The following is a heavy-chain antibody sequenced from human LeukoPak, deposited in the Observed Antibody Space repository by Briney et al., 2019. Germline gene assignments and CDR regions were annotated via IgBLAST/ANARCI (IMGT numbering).Heavy chain of an antibody. CDR2: INSDGSST. Sequence: PGGSLRLSCAASRFTFNTYWMHWVRQAPGKGLVWVSRINSDGSSTSYADSVKGRFTISRDNAKNTLYLQMNSLRAEDTAVYYCARGSLLYYYDSSGSVNYYMDVWGKGTTVTVSS. J-gene: IGHJ6*03. CDR3: ARGSLLYYYDSSGSVNYYMDV. CDR1: RFTFNTYW. D-gene: IGHD3-22*01. V-gene: IGHV3-74*01.